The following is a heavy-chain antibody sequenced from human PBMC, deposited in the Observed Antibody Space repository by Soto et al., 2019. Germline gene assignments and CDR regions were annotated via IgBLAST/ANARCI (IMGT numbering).Heavy chain of an antibody. CDR1: GFTLSDYY. CDR2: ISSSGSTI. V-gene: IGHV3-11*01. D-gene: IGHD2-2*01. CDR3: ARGEEGYQLLWSYFQH. Sequence: PGGSLRISCAASGFTLSDYYMSWIRQALGKGLEWVSYISSSGSTIYYADSVKGRFTISRDNAKNSLYLQMNSLRAEDTAVYYCARGEEGYQLLWSYFQHWGQGTLVTVSS. J-gene: IGHJ1*01.